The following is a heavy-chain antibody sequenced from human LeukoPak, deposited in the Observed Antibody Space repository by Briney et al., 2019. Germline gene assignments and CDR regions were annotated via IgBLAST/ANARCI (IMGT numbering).Heavy chain of an antibody. V-gene: IGHV1-8*02. J-gene: IGHJ4*02. D-gene: IGHD3-3*01. CDR1: GYTFTSDN. CDR3: ERVGRRVFGVLIPLSFDY. CDR2: RNPNSGNT. Sequence: ASVKVSFKASGYTFTSDNINWVRQATGQRLEWRGKRNPNSGNTGYAQKFQGRLTMTTDMSTSTDYMELSSLRTEDTAVFYCERVGRRVFGVLIPLSFDYWGQGTLVTVSS.